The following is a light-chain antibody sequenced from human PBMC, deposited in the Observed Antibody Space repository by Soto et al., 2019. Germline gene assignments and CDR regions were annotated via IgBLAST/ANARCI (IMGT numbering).Light chain of an antibody. CDR1: QSLSCTY. CDR3: QQYVSAPIT. V-gene: IGKV3-20*01. J-gene: IGKJ5*01. Sequence: EIVLTQSPGNLSLSPGERDNLSFRASQSLSCTYLAWYQPTPGKAPRLXIYGVSRRETGVPVHFLCRGAWAACTRPISRLQPEDVLVDYCQQYVSAPITFGQGTRLEIK. CDR2: GVS.